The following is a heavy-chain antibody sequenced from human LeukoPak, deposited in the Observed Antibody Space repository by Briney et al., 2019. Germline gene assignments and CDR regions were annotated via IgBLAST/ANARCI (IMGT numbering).Heavy chain of an antibody. CDR3: ARGSDWNYGTYFGY. V-gene: IGHV1-18*01. J-gene: IGHJ4*02. D-gene: IGHD1-7*01. Sequence: ASVKVSCKPSGYTFTSYGISWVRQAPGQGLEWMGWISTYNGNTKYARKLQGRVTMTTDTSTSTAYMELTSLRSDDTAVYHCARGSDWNYGTYFGYWGQGTLVTVSS. CDR2: ISTYNGNT. CDR1: GYTFTSYG.